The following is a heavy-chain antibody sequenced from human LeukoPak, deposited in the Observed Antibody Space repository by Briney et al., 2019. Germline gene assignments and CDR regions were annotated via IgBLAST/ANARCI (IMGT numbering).Heavy chain of an antibody. CDR3: ARDSDRRGYTYGYFDY. V-gene: IGHV3-48*03. CDR2: VSSSGNTK. CDR1: GFTFSSYE. Sequence: GGSLRLSCAASGFTFSSYEMNWVRQAPGKGLEWVSYVSSSGNTKYYADSVKGRFTISRDNARNSLYLQMDSLRGEDTAVYYCARDSDRRGYTYGYFDYWGQGTLVTVSS. J-gene: IGHJ4*02. D-gene: IGHD5-18*01.